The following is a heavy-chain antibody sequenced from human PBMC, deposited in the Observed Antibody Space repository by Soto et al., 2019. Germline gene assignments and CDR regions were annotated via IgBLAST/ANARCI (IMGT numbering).Heavy chain of an antibody. V-gene: IGHV4-4*07. D-gene: IGHD1-1*01. CDR2: IYATGTT. J-gene: IGHJ5*02. CDR3: VRDGTKTLRDWFDP. CDR1: GSTLTGLC. Sequence: SVTLSLPWPYSGSTLTGLCWILLRTYAGKGLEWIGRIYATGTTDYNPSLKSRVMMSVDTSKKQFSLKLRSVTAADTAVYYCVRDGTKTLRDWFDPWGEG.